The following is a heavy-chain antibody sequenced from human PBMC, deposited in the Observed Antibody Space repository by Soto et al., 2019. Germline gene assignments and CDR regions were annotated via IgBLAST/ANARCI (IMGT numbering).Heavy chain of an antibody. CDR1: GYTFTSYG. Sequence: ASVKVSCKASGYTFTSYGISWVRQAPGQGLEWMGWISAYNGNTNYAQKLQGRVTMTTDTSTSTAYMELRSSRSDDTAVYYCARDKSLTWNYVRYFDLSGRGTLVTVP. V-gene: IGHV1-18*01. CDR2: ISAYNGNT. D-gene: IGHD1-7*01. J-gene: IGHJ2*01. CDR3: ARDKSLTWNYVRYFDL.